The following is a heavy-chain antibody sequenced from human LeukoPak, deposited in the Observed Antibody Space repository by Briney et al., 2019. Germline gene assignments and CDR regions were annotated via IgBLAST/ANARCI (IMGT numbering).Heavy chain of an antibody. CDR2: IIPIFGTA. J-gene: IGHJ3*02. CDR3: ARIDTYYYDSSGYYSAFDI. CDR1: GGTFSSYA. V-gene: IGHV1-69*13. Sequence: SVKVSCKASGGTFSSYAISWVRQAPGQGLEWMGGIIPIFGTANYAQKFQGRVTITADESTSTAYMELSSLRSEDTAVYYCARIDTYYYDSSGYYSAFDIWGQGTIVTVSS. D-gene: IGHD3-22*01.